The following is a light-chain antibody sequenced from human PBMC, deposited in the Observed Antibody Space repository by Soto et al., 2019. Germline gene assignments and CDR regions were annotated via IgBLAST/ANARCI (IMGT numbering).Light chain of an antibody. CDR2: GAY. CDR1: QSVGSSH. Sequence: EIVLTQSPATLSLSPGERATLSCRASQSVGSSHFAWYQQNRGQAPRLLIYGAYSRATGTPDRFSGSGSGTYFTLTISMLEPEDFAVYYCQQYDISWTFGQGTKVEIK. CDR3: QQYDISWT. J-gene: IGKJ1*01. V-gene: IGKV3-20*01.